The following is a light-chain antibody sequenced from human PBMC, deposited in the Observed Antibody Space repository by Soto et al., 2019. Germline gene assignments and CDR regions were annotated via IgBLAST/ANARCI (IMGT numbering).Light chain of an antibody. CDR1: SSDIGGYNF. Sequence: QSALTQPASVSGSPGQSTTISCTGSSSDIGGYNFVSWYQQYPGKAPKLMICEVSNRPSGVSDRFSGSKSGNTASLSISGLQAEDEANYYCSSYTSANTWVFGGGTKVTVL. CDR2: EVS. J-gene: IGLJ3*02. V-gene: IGLV2-14*01. CDR3: SSYTSANTWV.